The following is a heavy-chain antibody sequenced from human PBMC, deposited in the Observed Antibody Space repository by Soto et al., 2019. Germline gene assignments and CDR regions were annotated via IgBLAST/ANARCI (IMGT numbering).Heavy chain of an antibody. D-gene: IGHD5-18*01. CDR3: ARDTDTAMSYFDY. CDR2: ISYDGSNK. Sequence: PGGSLRLSCAASGFTLSSYAMHWVRQAPGKGLEWVAVISYDGSNKYYADSVKGRFTISRDNSKNTLYLQMNSLRAEDTAVYYCARDTDTAMSYFDYWGQGTLVTVSS. CDR1: GFTLSSYA. V-gene: IGHV3-30-3*01. J-gene: IGHJ4*02.